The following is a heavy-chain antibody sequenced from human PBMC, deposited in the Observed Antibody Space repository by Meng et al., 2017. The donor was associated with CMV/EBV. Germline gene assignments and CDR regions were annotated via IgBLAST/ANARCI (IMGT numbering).Heavy chain of an antibody. Sequence: RLLQSGAEVKKPGGSVKVSCTAAGYSFTMYSMHWVRQAPRHGLEWMGIINPSGGSTSYAQKFQGRVTMTRDTSTSTVYMELSSLRSEDTAVYYCALAEYSSSLFDYWGQGTLVTVSS. CDR3: ALAEYSSSLFDY. CDR2: INPSGGST. D-gene: IGHD6-13*01. CDR1: GYSFTMYS. V-gene: IGHV1-46*01. J-gene: IGHJ4*02.